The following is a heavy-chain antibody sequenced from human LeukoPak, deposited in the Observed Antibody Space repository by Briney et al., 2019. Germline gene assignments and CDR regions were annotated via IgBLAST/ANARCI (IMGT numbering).Heavy chain of an antibody. V-gene: IGHV3-33*01. J-gene: IGHJ4*02. CDR2: IWNDGSET. CDR3: ARDMGRAWYGPPDY. Sequence: GGSLRLSCAASGFIFSNYGMHWVRQAPGKRLEWVAVIWNDGSETFHAASVKGRFRIARDNSKNTLYLQMNSLRAEDTAVYFCARDMGRAWYGPPDYWGQGTLVTVSS. CDR1: GFIFSNYG. D-gene: IGHD6-13*01.